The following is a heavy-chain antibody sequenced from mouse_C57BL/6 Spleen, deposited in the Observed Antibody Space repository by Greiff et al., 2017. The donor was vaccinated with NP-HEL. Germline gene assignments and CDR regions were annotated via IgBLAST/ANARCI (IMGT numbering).Heavy chain of an antibody. D-gene: IGHD4-1*01. CDR1: GFTFSNYW. CDR3: TGREPLNWDPYFDY. V-gene: IGHV6-3*01. J-gene: IGHJ2*01. CDR2: IRLKSDNYAT. Sequence: EVKLEESGGGLVQPGGSMKLSCVASGFTFSNYWMNWVRQSPEKGLEWVAQIRLKSDNYATHYAESVKGRFTISRDDSKSSVYLQMNNLRAEDTGIYYCTGREPLNWDPYFDYWGQGTTLTVSS.